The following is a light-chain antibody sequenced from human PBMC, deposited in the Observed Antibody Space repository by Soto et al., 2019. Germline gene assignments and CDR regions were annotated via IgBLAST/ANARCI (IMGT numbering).Light chain of an antibody. CDR3: SSYTSGMPSYV. J-gene: IGLJ1*01. V-gene: IGLV2-14*01. Sequence: QSALAQPACVSGSPGQSITISCTGTSSDVGGYNYVSWYQMHPGKAPKLMIYDVSNRPSGVSNRFSGSKSGNTASLTISGLQSEDEADYYCSSYTSGMPSYVFGTGTKLTVL. CDR2: DVS. CDR1: SSDVGGYNY.